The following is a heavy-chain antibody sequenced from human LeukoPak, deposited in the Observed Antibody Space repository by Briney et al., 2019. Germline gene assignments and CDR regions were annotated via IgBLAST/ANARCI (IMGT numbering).Heavy chain of an antibody. CDR1: GYTFIDYY. V-gene: IGHV1-2*02. Sequence: ASVKVSCKASGYTFIDYYIHWVRQVPGQGFEWMGWINPKSGGTYSPQKLQGRVTMTTDTSTSTAYMELRSLRSDDTAVYYCARAPLYGSCEYWGQGTLVTVSS. J-gene: IGHJ4*02. D-gene: IGHD6-6*01. CDR3: ARAPLYGSCEY. CDR2: INPKSGGT.